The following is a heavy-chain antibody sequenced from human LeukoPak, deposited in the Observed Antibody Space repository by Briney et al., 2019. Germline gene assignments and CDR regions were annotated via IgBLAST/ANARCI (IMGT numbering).Heavy chain of an antibody. Sequence: GESLKISCKGSGYSFTSYWIGWVRQMPGKGLEWMGIIYPGDSDTRYSPSFQGQVTISADKPISTAYLQWSSLKASDTAMYYCARLIYYDSSGEDYFDYWGQGTLVTVSS. J-gene: IGHJ4*02. V-gene: IGHV5-51*01. CDR2: IYPGDSDT. CDR1: GYSFTSYW. CDR3: ARLIYYDSSGEDYFDY. D-gene: IGHD3-22*01.